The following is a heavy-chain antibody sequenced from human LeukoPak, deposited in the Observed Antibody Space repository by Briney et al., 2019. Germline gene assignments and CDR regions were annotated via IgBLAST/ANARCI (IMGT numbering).Heavy chain of an antibody. CDR2: INPNSGGT. CDR3: ARHIAARQGPFDY. J-gene: IGHJ4*02. CDR1: GYTFTGYY. V-gene: IGHV1-2*02. D-gene: IGHD6-6*01. Sequence: GASVKVSCKASGYTFTGYYMHWVRQAPGQGLEWMGWINPNSGGTNYAQKFQGRVTMTRDTSISTAYMELSRLRSDDTAVYYCARHIAARQGPFDYWGQGTLVTVSS.